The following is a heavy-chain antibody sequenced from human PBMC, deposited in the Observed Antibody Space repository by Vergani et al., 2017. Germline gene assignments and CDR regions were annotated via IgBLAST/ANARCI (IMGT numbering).Heavy chain of an antibody. CDR2: ISSSSSTI. J-gene: IGHJ3*01. CDR3: ARDAGGCVGGSKDAALDV. CDR1: GFTFSSYS. D-gene: IGHD3-10*01. V-gene: IGHV3-48*01. Sequence: EVQLVESGGGLVQPGGSLRLSCAASGFTFSSYSMNWVRQAPGKGLEWVSYISSSSSTIYYADSVKGRFTISRDNAKNSLYLQMNSLRAEDTAVYYCARDAGGCVGGSKDAALDVWGKGTMVTVSS.